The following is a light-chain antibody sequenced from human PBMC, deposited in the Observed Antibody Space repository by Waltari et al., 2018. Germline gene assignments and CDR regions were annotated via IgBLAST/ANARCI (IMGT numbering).Light chain of an antibody. CDR3: QHYVRLPVS. Sequence: EIVLTQSPGTLSLSPGERATLPCRASQSVRRSLAWYQQKPGQAPRLLIYGASSRATGVPDRFSGSGSGTDFSLTISRLEPEDFAVYYCQHYVRLPVSFGQGTKVEIK. V-gene: IGKV3-20*01. CDR2: GAS. CDR1: QSVRRS. J-gene: IGKJ1*01.